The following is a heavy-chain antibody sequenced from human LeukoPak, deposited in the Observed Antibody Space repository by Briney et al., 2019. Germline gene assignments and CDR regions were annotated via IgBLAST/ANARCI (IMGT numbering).Heavy chain of an antibody. CDR1: GFTFTSYS. CDR2: ISGGGGST. Sequence: GGSLRLSCAASGFTFTSYSMNWVRQAPGKGLEWVSTISGGGGSTYYADSVKGRFTISRDNAKNSLYLQMNSLRAEDTAVYYCARIVTFDYWGQGTLVTVSS. CDR3: ARIVTFDY. V-gene: IGHV3-23*01. D-gene: IGHD2-21*01. J-gene: IGHJ4*02.